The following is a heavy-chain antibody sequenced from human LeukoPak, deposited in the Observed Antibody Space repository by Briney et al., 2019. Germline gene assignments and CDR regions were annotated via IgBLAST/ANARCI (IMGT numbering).Heavy chain of an antibody. CDR1: GYTFTSYG. V-gene: IGHV1-18*01. CDR2: ISAYNGNT. Sequence: ASVKVSCKASGYTFTSYGISWVRQAPGQGLEWMGWISAYNGNTNYAQKLQGRVTMTTNTSTSTAYMELRSLRSDDTAVYYCARPRATCYYGSGRQDAFDIWGQGTMVTVSS. J-gene: IGHJ3*02. D-gene: IGHD3-10*01. CDR3: ARPRATCYYGSGRQDAFDI.